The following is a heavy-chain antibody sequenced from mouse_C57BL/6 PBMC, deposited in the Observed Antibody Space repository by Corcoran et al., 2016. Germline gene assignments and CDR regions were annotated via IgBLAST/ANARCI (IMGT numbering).Heavy chain of an antibody. J-gene: IGHJ2*01. CDR3: AREEIYYFDY. V-gene: IGHV1-76*01. Sequence: QVQLKQSGAELVRPGASVKLSCKASGYTFTDYYINWVKQRPGQGLEWIARIYPGSGNTYYNEKFKGKATLTAEKSSSTAYMQLSSLTSEDSAVYFCAREEIYYFDYWGQCTTLTVSS. CDR1: GYTFTDYY. CDR2: IYPGSGNT.